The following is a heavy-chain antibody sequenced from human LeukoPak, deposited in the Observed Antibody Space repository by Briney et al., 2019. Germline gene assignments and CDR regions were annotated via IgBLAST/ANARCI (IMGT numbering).Heavy chain of an antibody. V-gene: IGHV1-3*04. CDR2: INTGNGNT. D-gene: IGHD3-22*01. Sequence: ASVKVSCKTSGYTFTNYGMHWVRQAPRQSPEWMGWINTGNGNTKSSQKFQDRVTLTRDTSASTGYMVLNSLSSEDTAVYYCARVPLHDDSRHYYPHWGQGTPVTVSS. CDR3: ARVPLHDDSRHYYPH. J-gene: IGHJ1*01. CDR1: GYTFTNYG.